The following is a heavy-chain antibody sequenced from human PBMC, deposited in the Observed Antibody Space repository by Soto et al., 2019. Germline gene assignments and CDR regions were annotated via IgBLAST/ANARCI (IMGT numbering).Heavy chain of an antibody. Sequence: PSETLSLTCTVSGGSISSYYWSWIRQPPGKGLEWIGYIYCSGSTNYNPSLKSRVTISVDTSKNQFSLKLSSVTAADTAVYYCARAGYYGSGSYYNVFWFDPWGQGTLVTVSS. CDR1: GGSISSYY. CDR2: IYCSGST. D-gene: IGHD3-10*01. V-gene: IGHV4-59*01. CDR3: ARAGYYGSGSYYNVFWFDP. J-gene: IGHJ5*02.